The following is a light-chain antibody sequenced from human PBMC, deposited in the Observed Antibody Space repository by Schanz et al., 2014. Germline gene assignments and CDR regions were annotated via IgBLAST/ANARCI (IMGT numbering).Light chain of an antibody. CDR2: GAS. V-gene: IGKV3-20*01. CDR3: QLFRGSSYT. J-gene: IGKJ2*01. CDR1: QSVSSY. Sequence: EIVLTQSPATLSLSPGERATLSCRASQSVSSYLAWYQQKPGQAPRLLIYGASSRATGIPDRFTGSGSGTDFTLTIKTLEPEDFAVFYCQLFRGSSYTFGHGTTLEIK.